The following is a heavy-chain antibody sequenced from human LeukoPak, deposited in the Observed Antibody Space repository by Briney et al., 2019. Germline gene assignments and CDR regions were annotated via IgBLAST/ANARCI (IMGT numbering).Heavy chain of an antibody. D-gene: IGHD6-19*01. CDR1: GYIFTSYN. CDR3: ARFAVHRRITVAGQFGLDY. V-gene: IGHV1-46*01. J-gene: IGHJ4*02. CDR2: INPSGGST. Sequence: GASVNVSCKASGYIFTSYNIYWVRQAPGQGLEWMGIINPSGGSTNYAQKFQGRVTMTRDTSTSTVYMELSSLRSEDTAVYYCARFAVHRRITVAGQFGLDYWGQGTLVSVSS.